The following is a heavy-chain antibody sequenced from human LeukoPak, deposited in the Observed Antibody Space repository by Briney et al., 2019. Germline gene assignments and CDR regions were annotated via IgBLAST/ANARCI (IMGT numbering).Heavy chain of an antibody. V-gene: IGHV3-23*01. CDR1: GFTFNIYA. CDR3: ASAQRPWFFDY. CDR2: ITDSGAGT. D-gene: IGHD3-22*01. Sequence: PGGSLRLSCVASGFTFNIYAMSWVRQAPGKGLQWVSAITDSGAGTYYADSVKGRFTISRDNPKNTLYLQMNSLRVEDTAFYYCASAQRPWFFDYWGQGTLVTVSS. J-gene: IGHJ4*02.